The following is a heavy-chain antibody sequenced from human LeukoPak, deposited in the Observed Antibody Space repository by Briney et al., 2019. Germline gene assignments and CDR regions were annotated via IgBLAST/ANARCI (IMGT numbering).Heavy chain of an antibody. CDR1: GGSISSGGYS. D-gene: IGHD2-8*01. CDR2: IYHSGST. J-gene: IGHJ3*02. Sequence: PQTLSLTCAVSGGSISSGGYSWSWIRQPPGKGLEWIGYIYHSGSTYYNPSLKSRVTISVDRSKNQFSLKLSSVTAADTAVYYCARGNGAFDIWGQGTMVTVSS. V-gene: IGHV4-30-2*01. CDR3: ARGNGAFDI.